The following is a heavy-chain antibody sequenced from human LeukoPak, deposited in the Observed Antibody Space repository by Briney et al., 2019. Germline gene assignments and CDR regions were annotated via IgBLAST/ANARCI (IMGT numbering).Heavy chain of an antibody. CDR2: IYTSGST. CDR1: GGSFSGYY. J-gene: IGHJ4*02. Sequence: SETLSLTCGVSGGSFSGYYWSWIRQPAGKGLEWIGRIYTSGSTNYNPSLKSRVTISVDTSKNQFSLKLSSVTAADTAVYYCAREYWRRLGELSLDYFDYWGQGTLVTVSS. V-gene: IGHV4-4*07. CDR3: AREYWRRLGELSLDYFDY. D-gene: IGHD3-16*02.